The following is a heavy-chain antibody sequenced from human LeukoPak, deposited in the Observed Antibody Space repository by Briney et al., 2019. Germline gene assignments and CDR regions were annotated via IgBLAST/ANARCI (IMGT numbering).Heavy chain of an antibody. D-gene: IGHD6-13*01. J-gene: IGHJ3*02. CDR3: ARARQEAVGTGAFEI. Sequence: GGSLRLSCAASGFTVSSYAMTWVRQAPRKGLEWVSAIIITGGVSTSYSDSVKCRFTSARYNSRNTLYLQMNTLRAADTDLYSCARARQEAVGTGAFEIWGQGTMVTVSS. CDR1: GFTVSSYA. CDR2: IITGGVST. V-gene: IGHV3-23*01.